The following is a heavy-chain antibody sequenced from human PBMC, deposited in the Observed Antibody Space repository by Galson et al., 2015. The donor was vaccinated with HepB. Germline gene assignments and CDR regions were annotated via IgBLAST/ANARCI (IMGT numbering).Heavy chain of an antibody. V-gene: IGHV3-21*01. D-gene: IGHD6-13*01. CDR2: IISISSNK. Sequence: SLRLSCAASGFTFSSYTMNWVRQAPGKGLEWVAAIISISSNKYYADSVKGRFTISRDSAKNTLYLQMNSLRAEDTAVYYCARGTWYLAFDIWGQGTLVTVSS. CDR1: GFTFSSYT. CDR3: ARGTWYLAFDI. J-gene: IGHJ3*02.